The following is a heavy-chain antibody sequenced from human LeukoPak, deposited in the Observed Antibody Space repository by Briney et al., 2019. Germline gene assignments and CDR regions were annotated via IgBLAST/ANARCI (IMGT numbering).Heavy chain of an antibody. V-gene: IGHV4-34*01. J-gene: IGHJ4*02. CDR3: ARATYDFWSGPSFDY. D-gene: IGHD3-3*01. CDR2: INHSGNT. CDR1: GGSFSGYY. Sequence: SETLSLTCAVYGGSFSGYYWSWIRQPPGKGLEWIGEINHSGNTNYNPSLKSRVTISVDTSKNQFSLKLSPVTAADTAVYYCARATYDFWSGPSFDYWGQGTLVTVSS.